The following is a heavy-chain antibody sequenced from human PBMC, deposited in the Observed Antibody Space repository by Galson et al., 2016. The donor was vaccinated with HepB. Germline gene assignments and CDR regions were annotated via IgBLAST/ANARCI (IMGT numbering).Heavy chain of an antibody. CDR2: ISGRGGST. J-gene: IGHJ6*02. Sequence: SLRLSCAASGFTFSSYAMSWVRQAPGKGLEWVSGISGRGGSTYYADSVKGRFTISRVNSKNTLYLQMNSLRAEDTAVYYCSKSLLGVTLVSYYYGMDVWGQGTTVTVSS. CDR1: GFTFSSYA. D-gene: IGHD2-21*02. V-gene: IGHV3-23*01. CDR3: SKSLLGVTLVSYYYGMDV.